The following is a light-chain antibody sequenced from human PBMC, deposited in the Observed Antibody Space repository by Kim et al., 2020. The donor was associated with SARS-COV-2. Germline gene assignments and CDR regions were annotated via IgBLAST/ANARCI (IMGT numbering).Light chain of an antibody. CDR3: CSYAGSNTFV. Sequence: QSALTQPRSVSGSPGQSVTISCTGTSSVVGSSNYVSWYRQHPGKAPTVTIYDVSERPSGVPDRFSGSKSSNTASLTISGLQADDEADYYCCSYAGSNTFVFGGGNQLTVL. J-gene: IGLJ3*02. CDR1: SSVVGSSNY. CDR2: DVS. V-gene: IGLV2-11*01.